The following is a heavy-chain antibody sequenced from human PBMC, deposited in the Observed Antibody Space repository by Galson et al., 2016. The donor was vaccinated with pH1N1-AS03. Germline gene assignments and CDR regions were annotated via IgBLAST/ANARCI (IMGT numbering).Heavy chain of an antibody. CDR3: ARAFCSGGSCYDYFYYAVDV. J-gene: IGHJ6*02. V-gene: IGHV1-18*01. D-gene: IGHD2-15*01. Sequence: SVKVSCKASGYTFTSYGIGWVRQAPGQGLEWMGWISPYNGRTGYAQKLQGRVTMTTDTSTSTAYMELRSLISDDTAMYYCARAFCSGGSCYDYFYYAVDVWGQGTTVTVSS. CDR2: ISPYNGRT. CDR1: GYTFTSYG.